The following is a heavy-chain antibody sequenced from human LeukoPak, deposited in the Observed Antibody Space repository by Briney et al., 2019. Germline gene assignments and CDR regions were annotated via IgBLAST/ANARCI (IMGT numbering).Heavy chain of an antibody. CDR2: ICHRGST. CDR3: ARSGVYTGYDAFDI. CDR1: GGSINISY. J-gene: IGHJ3*02. V-gene: IGHV4-59*08. Sequence: PSETLSLTCTVSGGSINISYWSWIRQPPGKGLEWIGYICHRGSTNYNPSLKSRVTISVDTSKNQYSLNLSSVTAADTAVYYCARSGVYTGYDAFDIWGQGTRATVSS. D-gene: IGHD6-13*01.